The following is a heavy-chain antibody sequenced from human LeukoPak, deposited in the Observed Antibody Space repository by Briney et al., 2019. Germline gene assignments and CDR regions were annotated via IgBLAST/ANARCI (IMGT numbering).Heavy chain of an antibody. D-gene: IGHD3-22*01. CDR1: GGSISSYY. Sequence: PSETLSLTCTVSGGSISSYYWSWIRQPPGEGLEWIGYIYYSGSANYNPSLKSRVTISVDTSKNQFSLKLSSVTAADTAVYYCARRYDSTLYYYYYMDVWGKGTTVTVSS. CDR2: IYYSGSA. V-gene: IGHV4-59*08. CDR3: ARRYDSTLYYYYYMDV. J-gene: IGHJ6*03.